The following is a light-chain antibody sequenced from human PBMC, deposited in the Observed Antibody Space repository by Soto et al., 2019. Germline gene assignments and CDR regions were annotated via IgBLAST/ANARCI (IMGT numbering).Light chain of an antibody. J-gene: IGKJ4*01. CDR1: QGISNY. CDR3: QKYNSAPPLT. CDR2: AAS. V-gene: IGKV1-27*01. Sequence: DVQMTQSPSSLSASVGDRVTITCRASQGISNYLAWYQQKPGKVPKLLIYAASTLQSGVPSRFSGSGSGTDFTLTISSLQPEDVATYYCQKYNSAPPLTFGGGTKVEIK.